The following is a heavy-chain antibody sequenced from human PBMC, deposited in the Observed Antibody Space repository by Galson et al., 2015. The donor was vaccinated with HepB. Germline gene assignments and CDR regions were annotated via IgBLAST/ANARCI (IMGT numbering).Heavy chain of an antibody. CDR1: GFTFSDYY. D-gene: IGHD6-19*01. CDR3: ARVRLSVAGTIIWYFDL. J-gene: IGHJ2*01. CDR2: ISSSTTYT. V-gene: IGHV3-11*06. Sequence: SLRLSCAASGFTFSDYYMSWIRQAPGKGLEWVSYISSSTTYTNYADAVKGRFTISRDNAENSLYLQMNSLRVENTAVYYCARVRLSVAGTIIWYFDLWGRGTLVTVSS.